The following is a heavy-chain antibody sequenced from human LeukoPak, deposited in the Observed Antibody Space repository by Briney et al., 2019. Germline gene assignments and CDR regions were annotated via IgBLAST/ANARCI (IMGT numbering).Heavy chain of an antibody. CDR2: INSNSGGT. CDR3: ARDIWGGRQSGDY. CDR1: GYTFTGYY. D-gene: IGHD3-16*01. Sequence: ASVKVSCKASGYTFTGYYMHWVRQAPGQGLEWMGWINSNSGGTNYAQKFQGRVTMTRGTSISTAYMELSRLRSDDTAVYYCARDIWGGRQSGDYWGQGTLVTVSS. V-gene: IGHV1-2*02. J-gene: IGHJ4*02.